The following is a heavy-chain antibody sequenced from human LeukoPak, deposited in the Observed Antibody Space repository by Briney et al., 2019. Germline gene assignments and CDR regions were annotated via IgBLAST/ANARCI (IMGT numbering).Heavy chain of an antibody. CDR2: ISGSGGST. CDR1: GFTFSRYW. D-gene: IGHD3-10*01. J-gene: IGHJ4*02. CDR3: AKLGQYYYGSGSYLFDY. Sequence: GGSLRLSCAASGFTFSRYWMSWVRQAPGKGLEWVSAISGSGGSTYYADSVKGRFTISRDNSKNTLYLQMNSLRAEDTAVYYCAKLGQYYYGSGSYLFDYWGQGTLVTVSS. V-gene: IGHV3-23*01.